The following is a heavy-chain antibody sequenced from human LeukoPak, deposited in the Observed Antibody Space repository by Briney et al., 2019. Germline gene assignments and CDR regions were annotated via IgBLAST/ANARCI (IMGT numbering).Heavy chain of an antibody. V-gene: IGHV4-34*01. CDR2: INHSGST. Sequence: KPSETLSLTCAVYGGSFSGYYWSWIRQPPGKGLEWIGEINHSGSTNYNPSLKSRVTISVDTSKNQSSLKLSSVTAADTAVYYCARESKLRYFGPGGMDVWGQGTTVTVSS. D-gene: IGHD3-9*01. CDR3: ARESKLRYFGPGGMDV. J-gene: IGHJ6*02. CDR1: GGSFSGYY.